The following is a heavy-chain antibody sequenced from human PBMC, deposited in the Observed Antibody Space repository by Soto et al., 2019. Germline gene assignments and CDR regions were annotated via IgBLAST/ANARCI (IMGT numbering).Heavy chain of an antibody. J-gene: IGHJ3*02. D-gene: IGHD1-26*01. CDR2: ISYDGSNK. CDR1: GFTSSSYA. CDR3: ASSLSEVGATVEAFDI. V-gene: IGHV3-30-3*01. Sequence: GSLRLSCAASGFTSSSYAMHWVRQAPGKGLEWVAVISYDGSNKYYADSVKGRFTISRDNSKNTLYLQMNSLRAEDTAVYYCASSLSEVGATVEAFDIWGQGTMVTVSS.